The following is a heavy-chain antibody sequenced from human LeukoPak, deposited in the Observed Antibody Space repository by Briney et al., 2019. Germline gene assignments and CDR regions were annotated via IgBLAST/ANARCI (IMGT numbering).Heavy chain of an antibody. CDR2: IIPIFGTA. J-gene: IGHJ6*03. D-gene: IGHD4-17*01. CDR1: GYTFTAHY. CDR3: ARDVTLRENYYYYMDV. V-gene: IGHV1-69*13. Sequence: GASVKVSCKASGYTFTAHYIHWVRQAPGQGFEWMGWIIPIFGTANYAQKFQGRVTITADESTSTAYMELSSLRSEDTAVYYCARDVTLRENYYYYMDVWGKGTTVTVSS.